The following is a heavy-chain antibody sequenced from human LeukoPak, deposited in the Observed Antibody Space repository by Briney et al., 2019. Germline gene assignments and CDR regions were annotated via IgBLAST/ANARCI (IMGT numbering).Heavy chain of an antibody. V-gene: IGHV1-24*01. J-gene: IGHJ4*02. CDR2: FDPEDGET. D-gene: IGHD3-10*01. Sequence: ASVKVSCKVSGYTLTELSMHWVRQAPGKGLEWMGGFDPEDGETIYAQKFQGRVTMTEDTSTDTAYMELSSLRSEDTAVYYCATELVVRGVTISYFDYWGQGTLVTVSS. CDR1: GYTLTELS. CDR3: ATELVVRGVTISYFDY.